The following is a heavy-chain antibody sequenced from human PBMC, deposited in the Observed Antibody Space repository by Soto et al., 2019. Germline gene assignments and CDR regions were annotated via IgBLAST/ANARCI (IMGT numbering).Heavy chain of an antibody. Sequence: PSETLSLTCNMSGDSYSISTYSWSWIRQPPGKALQWIGFIYQSGVTSYNPSLASRVSISLDRSNNQCSLKLKSVTAEDTAMYFCAGMPYTSGLRFDPWGPGTLVTVSS. CDR3: AGMPYTSGLRFDP. CDR1: GDSYSISTYS. D-gene: IGHD6-19*01. CDR2: IYQSGVT. J-gene: IGHJ5*02. V-gene: IGHV4-30-2*01.